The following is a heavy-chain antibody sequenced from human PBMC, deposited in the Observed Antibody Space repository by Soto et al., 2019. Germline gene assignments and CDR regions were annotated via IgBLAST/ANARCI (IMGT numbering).Heavy chain of an antibody. CDR1: GITVSNNY. V-gene: IGHV3-53*02. CDR2: IYSDGRT. CDR3: ASMVRGAPVGY. J-gene: IGHJ4*02. Sequence: EVQLVETGGGLIQPGGSLRLSCAGSGITVSNNYMSWVRQAPGKGLEWVSVIYSDGRTYYADSVKGRFTISKDNSKNTVYLQMSSLRADDTAMYYCASMVRGAPVGYWGQGTPVTVSS. D-gene: IGHD3-10*01.